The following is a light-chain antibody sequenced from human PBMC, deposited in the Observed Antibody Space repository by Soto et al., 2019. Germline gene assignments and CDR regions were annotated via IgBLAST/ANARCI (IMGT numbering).Light chain of an antibody. V-gene: IGLV2-14*01. CDR1: SSDVGGYDY. CDR2: DVN. J-gene: IGLJ2*01. CDR3: SSYTSSNSLVI. Sequence: QSALTQPASVSGSPGQSITISCTGTSSDVGGYDYVSWYQQYPGKAPKLMIYDVNTRPSGVSNRFSGSKSGNTASLTISGLQAEDEADSHCSSYTSSNSLVIFGGGTKLTVL.